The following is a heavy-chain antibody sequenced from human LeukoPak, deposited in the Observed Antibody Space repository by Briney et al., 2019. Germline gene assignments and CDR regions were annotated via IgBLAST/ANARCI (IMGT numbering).Heavy chain of an antibody. Sequence: PGGSLRLSCAASGFTFSNAWMSWVRQAPGKGLEWVSVFYRGGDTYYADSVKGRFTISRDNSKNTLYLQMNNLRAEDTAVYYCARGRHYYGSGTYYPFDYWGQGTLVTVSS. V-gene: IGHV3-53*01. CDR2: FYRGGDT. CDR1: GFTFSNAW. CDR3: ARGRHYYGSGTYYPFDY. D-gene: IGHD3-10*01. J-gene: IGHJ4*02.